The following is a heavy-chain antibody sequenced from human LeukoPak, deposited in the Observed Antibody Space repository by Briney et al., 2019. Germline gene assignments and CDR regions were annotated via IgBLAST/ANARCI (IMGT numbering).Heavy chain of an antibody. J-gene: IGHJ6*03. CDR1: GGSISSYY. Sequence: PSETLSLTCTVSGGSISSYYWSWIRQPPGKGLEWIGSIYYSGSTNYNPSIKSRVTISVDTSKNQFSLKLSSVTAADTAVYYCARGGITMVRGVIYYMDVWGKGTTVTVSS. CDR2: IYYSGST. CDR3: ARGGITMVRGVIYYMDV. V-gene: IGHV4-59*08. D-gene: IGHD3-10*01.